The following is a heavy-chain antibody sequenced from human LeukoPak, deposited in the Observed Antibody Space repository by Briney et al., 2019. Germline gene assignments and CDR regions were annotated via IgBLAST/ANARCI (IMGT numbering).Heavy chain of an antibody. CDR1: GFTFSSSG. CDR2: ISGNGDNT. V-gene: IGHV3-23*01. CDR3: ARGYTYGSA. D-gene: IGHD5-18*01. Sequence: GNSLRLSCAASGFTFSSSGMHWVRQAPGKGLEWVSGISGNGDNTYYTDSVKGRFTISRDNSKNTLYLQMNSLRAEDTAVYYCARGYTYGSAWGQGTLVTVSS. J-gene: IGHJ5*02.